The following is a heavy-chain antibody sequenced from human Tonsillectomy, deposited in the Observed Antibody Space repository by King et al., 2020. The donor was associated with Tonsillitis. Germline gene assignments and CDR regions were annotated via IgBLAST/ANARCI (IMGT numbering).Heavy chain of an antibody. D-gene: IGHD3-10*01. CDR2: ISWNSGSI. J-gene: IGHJ4*02. Sequence: DVQLVESGGGLVQPGRSLRLSCAASGFTFDDYAMHLVRQAPGKGLEWVSGISWNSGSIGYADSVKGRFTISRDNAKNSLYLQMHSLRTEDTALYYCAKDIGGWYGGFDYWGQGTLVTVSS. CDR1: GFTFDDYA. V-gene: IGHV3-9*01. CDR3: AKDIGGWYGGFDY.